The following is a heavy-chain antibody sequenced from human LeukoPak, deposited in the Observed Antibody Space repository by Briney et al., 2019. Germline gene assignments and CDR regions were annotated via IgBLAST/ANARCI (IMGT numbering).Heavy chain of an antibody. CDR1: GGSISSSSYY. J-gene: IGHJ4*02. D-gene: IGHD6-19*01. V-gene: IGHV4-39*07. CDR3: ARDGPVKYSSGWWTY. CDR2: IYYSGST. Sequence: SETLSLTCTVSGGSISSSSYYWGWIRQPPGKGLEWIGSIYYSGSTYYNPSLKSRVTISVDTSKNQFSLKLSSVTAADTAVYYCARDGPVKYSSGWWTYWGQGALVTVSS.